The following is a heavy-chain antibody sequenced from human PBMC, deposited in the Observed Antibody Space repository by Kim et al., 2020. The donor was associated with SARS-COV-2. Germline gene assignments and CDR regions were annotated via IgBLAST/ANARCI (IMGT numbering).Heavy chain of an antibody. CDR3: ARDREYYDISKRFYGMDV. V-gene: IGHV3-7*03. CDR2: IKQDGSEK. Sequence: GGSLRLSCAASGFTFSSYWMSWVRQAPGKGLEWVANIKQDGSEKYYVDSVKGRFTISRDNAKNSLYLQMNSLRAEDTAVYYCARDREYYDISKRFYGMDVWGQGTTVTVSS. J-gene: IGHJ6*02. D-gene: IGHD3-9*01. CDR1: GFTFSSYW.